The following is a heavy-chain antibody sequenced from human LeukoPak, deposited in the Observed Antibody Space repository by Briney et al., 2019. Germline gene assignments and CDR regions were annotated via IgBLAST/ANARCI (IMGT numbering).Heavy chain of an antibody. CDR1: GFTFSDYY. Sequence: GGSLRLSCAASGFTFSDYYMSWIRQAPGKGLEWVSYISSSGSTIYYADSVKGRFTISRDNAKNSLYLQMNSLRAEDTAVYYCASYPRYSSSSILDPWGQGTLVTVSS. CDR3: ASYPRYSSSSILDP. CDR2: ISSSGSTI. V-gene: IGHV3-11*01. J-gene: IGHJ5*02. D-gene: IGHD6-6*01.